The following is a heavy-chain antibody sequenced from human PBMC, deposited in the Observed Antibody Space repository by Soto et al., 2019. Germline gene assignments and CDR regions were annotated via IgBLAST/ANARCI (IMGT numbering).Heavy chain of an antibody. D-gene: IGHD1-26*01. V-gene: IGHV1-69*08. CDR1: GGTFGRYT. Sequence: QVQLVQSGAEVKKPGSSLKVSCKASGGTFGRYTISWVRQAPGQGLEWMGWIIPILETANYAQKFQGRVTIPVETCTRIAYLDLSGIKSDEEGVYYCASGGRRGGDLDVWGKGTPVTVSS. CDR3: ASGGRRGGDLDV. CDR2: IIPILETA. J-gene: IGHJ6*04.